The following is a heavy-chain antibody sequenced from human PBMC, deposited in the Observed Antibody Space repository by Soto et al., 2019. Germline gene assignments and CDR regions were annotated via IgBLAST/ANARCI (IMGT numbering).Heavy chain of an antibody. CDR2: ISQNGST. CDR3: ARWSDFGVFYFYGMDV. Sequence: PSETLSLTCAVYGASFSGYYWTWIRQPPTKGLEWLGIISQNGSTNYNPSFKSRVTISIDASERQFFLKLSSVTAADTAMYYCARWSDFGVFYFYGMDVWGQGDTVT. J-gene: IGHJ6*01. V-gene: IGHV4-34*01. CDR1: GASFSGYY. D-gene: IGHD2-21*02.